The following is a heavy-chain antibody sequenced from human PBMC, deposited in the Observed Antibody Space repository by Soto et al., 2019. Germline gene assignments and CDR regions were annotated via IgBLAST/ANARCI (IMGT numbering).Heavy chain of an antibody. J-gene: IGHJ4*02. Sequence: VQLLESGGGLVQPGGSLRLSCAASGFTYESYAMSWVRQAPGKGLEWVSGINSGGTVAHYADSVKGRFAISRDNSKNTLSLEMNSLRADDTGLYYCAISTGGFGGLFVVPSDYWGQGILVTVSS. CDR1: GFTYESYA. D-gene: IGHD3-16*02. CDR2: INSGGTVA. CDR3: AISTGGFGGLFVVPSDY. V-gene: IGHV3-23*01.